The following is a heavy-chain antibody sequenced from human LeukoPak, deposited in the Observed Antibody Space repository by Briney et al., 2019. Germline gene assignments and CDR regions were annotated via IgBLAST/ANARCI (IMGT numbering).Heavy chain of an antibody. CDR1: GGSISSSSYY. CDR2: IYYSGTT. Sequence: SETLSLTCTVSGGSISSSSYYWGWIRQTPGEGLEWIATIYYSGTTYYNPSLKSRVTMSVDTSKKQFSLKLSSVAAADTAVYYCARGRPPHDYGTLFDYWGQGTLVTVSS. CDR3: ARGRPPHDYGTLFDY. V-gene: IGHV4-39*07. J-gene: IGHJ4*02. D-gene: IGHD4-17*01.